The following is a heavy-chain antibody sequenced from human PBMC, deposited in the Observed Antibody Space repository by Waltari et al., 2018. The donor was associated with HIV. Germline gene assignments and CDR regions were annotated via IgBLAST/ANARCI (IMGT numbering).Heavy chain of an antibody. D-gene: IGHD2-15*01. CDR2: FDPEDGET. V-gene: IGHV1-24*01. CDR3: ATRYCSGGSCYHFDY. J-gene: IGHJ4*02. CDR1: GYTLTELS. Sequence: QVQLVQSGAEVKKPGASVKVSCKVSGYTLTELSMHWVRQAPGKGLVWMGVFDPEDGETIYAQKFQGRVTMTEDTSTDTAYMGLSSLRSEDTAVYYCATRYCSGGSCYHFDYWGQGTLVTVSS.